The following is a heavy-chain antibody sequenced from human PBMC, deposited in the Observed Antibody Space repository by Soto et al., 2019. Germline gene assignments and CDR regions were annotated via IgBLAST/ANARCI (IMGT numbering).Heavy chain of an antibody. J-gene: IGHJ4*02. D-gene: IGHD4-17*01. CDR1: GGSISSYY. CDR3: ARSQTTVTSYDY. CDR2: IYYSGST. V-gene: IGHV4-59*12. Sequence: SETLSLTCTVSGGSISSYYWSWIRQPPGKGLERIGYIYYSGSTNYNPSLKSRVTISVDTSKNQFSLKLSSVTAADTAVYYCARSQTTVTSYDYWGQGTLVTVS.